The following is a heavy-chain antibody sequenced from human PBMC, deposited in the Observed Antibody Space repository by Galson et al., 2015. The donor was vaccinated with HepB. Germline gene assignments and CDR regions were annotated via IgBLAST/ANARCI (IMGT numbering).Heavy chain of an antibody. CDR3: ATEFGYSGYEPGTWFDP. Sequence: SVKVSCKVSGYTLTELSMHWVRQAPGKGLEWMGGFDPKDGETIYAQKFQGRVTMTEDTSTDTAYMELSSLRSEDTAVYYCATEFGYSGYEPGTWFDPWGQGTLVTVSS. CDR2: FDPKDGET. V-gene: IGHV1-24*01. J-gene: IGHJ5*02. D-gene: IGHD5-12*01. CDR1: GYTLTELS.